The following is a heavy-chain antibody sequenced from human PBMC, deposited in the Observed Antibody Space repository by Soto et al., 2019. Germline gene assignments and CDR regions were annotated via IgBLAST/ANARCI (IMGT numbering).Heavy chain of an antibody. Sequence: QITLKESGPTLVKPTQTLTLTCTFSGFSLSTSGVGVGWIRQPPGKALEWLALIYWDDDKRYSPSLKSRLTITKNTSKNQVVLTMTNMDPVNTATYYCACQRCREYFVYWLQGTLVTVSS. CDR1: GFSLSTSGVG. CDR3: ACQRCREYFVY. J-gene: IGHJ4*02. CDR2: IYWDDDK. V-gene: IGHV2-5*02. D-gene: IGHD2-8*01.